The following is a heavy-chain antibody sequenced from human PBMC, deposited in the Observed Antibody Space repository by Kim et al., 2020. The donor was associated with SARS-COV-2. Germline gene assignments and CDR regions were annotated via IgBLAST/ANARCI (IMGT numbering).Heavy chain of an antibody. D-gene: IGHD3-9*01. J-gene: IGHJ2*01. CDR1: GGSISSYY. CDR3: ARRPYYDILTFDL. V-gene: IGHV4-59*08. Sequence: SETLSLTCTVSGGSISSYYWSWIRQPPGKGLEWIGYIYYSGSTNYNPSLKSRVTISVDTSKNQFSLKLSSVTAADTAVYYCARRPYYDILTFDLWGRGTLVTVSS. CDR2: IYYSGST.